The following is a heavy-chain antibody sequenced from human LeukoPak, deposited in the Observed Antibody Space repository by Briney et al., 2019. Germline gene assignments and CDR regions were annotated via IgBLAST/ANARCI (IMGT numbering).Heavy chain of an antibody. Sequence: ASVKVSCKTSGYTFIDYYLHWVRQAPGQGLEWMGWINPNGGGSISAQRFQGRVTMTRDTSINTAYMDLSRLTSDDTAVYYCARGPSPTFSSGWYYDYPMDVWGKGTTVTISS. V-gene: IGHV1-2*02. CDR3: ARGPSPTFSSGWYYDYPMDV. CDR2: INPNGGGS. D-gene: IGHD6-19*01. CDR1: GYTFIDYY. J-gene: IGHJ6*03.